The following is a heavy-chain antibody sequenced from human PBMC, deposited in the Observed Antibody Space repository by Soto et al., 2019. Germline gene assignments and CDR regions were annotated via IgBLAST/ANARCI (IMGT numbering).Heavy chain of an antibody. V-gene: IGHV4-31*03. D-gene: IGHD2-15*01. Sequence: PSETLSLTCNVSGGSVTCGGYYWNWIRQHPGKGLEWIGYIYHSGNNYYNPSLRSRVSISVDRSKNHFSLTLSSVTAADTAVYYCASLLGYCSGGSCWPRFDHWGQGILVTVSS. CDR2: IYHSGNN. J-gene: IGHJ4*02. CDR3: ASLLGYCSGGSCWPRFDH. CDR1: GGSVTCGGYY.